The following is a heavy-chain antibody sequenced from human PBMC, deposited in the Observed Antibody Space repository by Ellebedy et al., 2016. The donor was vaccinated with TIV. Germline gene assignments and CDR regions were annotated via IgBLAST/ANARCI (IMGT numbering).Heavy chain of an antibody. CDR2: ISSSSSYI. J-gene: IGHJ4*02. V-gene: IGHV3-21*01. CDR1: GFTFSSYS. CDR3: ARGTYSSGQFDY. D-gene: IGHD6-19*01. Sequence: ETLSLTCAASGFTFSSYSMNWVRQAPGKGLEWVSSISSSSSYIYYADSVKGRFTISRDNAKNSLYLQMNSLRAEDTAVYYCARGTYSSGQFDYWGQGTLVTVSA.